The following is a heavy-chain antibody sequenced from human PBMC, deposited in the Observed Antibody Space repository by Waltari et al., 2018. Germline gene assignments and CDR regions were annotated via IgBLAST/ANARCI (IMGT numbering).Heavy chain of an antibody. CDR2: ISSGSGTI. CDR1: GFPFSTYY. Sequence: ELQLVESGGGLVQPGGSLRLACAASGFPFSTYYMNWVRQAPGKGLEWVSYISSGSGTIDYADSVKGRFTISRDNAKNSLYLQMNSLRDEDTAVYYCVRARWYDVWGQGTTVTVSS. D-gene: IGHD2-15*01. J-gene: IGHJ6*02. CDR3: VRARWYDV. V-gene: IGHV3-48*02.